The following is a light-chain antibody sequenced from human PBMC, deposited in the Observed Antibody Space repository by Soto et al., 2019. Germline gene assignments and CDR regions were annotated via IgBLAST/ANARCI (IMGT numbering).Light chain of an antibody. J-gene: IGKJ3*01. CDR1: QSITSNY. Sequence: EIVLTQSPGTLSLSPGERATLSCRASQSITSNYLAWYQQKPGQAPRLLIYGASSRATGIPDRFSGSGSGADFTLTITRLEPEDFATYYCQHCDYLPIFGPGTTVDFK. CDR3: QHCDYLPI. CDR2: GAS. V-gene: IGKV3-20*01.